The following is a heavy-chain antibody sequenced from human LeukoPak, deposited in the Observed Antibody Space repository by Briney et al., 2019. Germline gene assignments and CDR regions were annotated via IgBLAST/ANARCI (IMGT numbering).Heavy chain of an antibody. D-gene: IGHD3-10*01. Sequence: GGSLRLSCAASGFTFSSYAMSWVRQAPGKGLEWVSAVTPSAGNPYYAHSVKGRFPISRDNSNNTLYLQETSLRAEDTAVYYCAKGDDYGSGSFFKNGMDVWSQGTTVTVSS. CDR2: VTPSAGNP. CDR1: GFTFSSYA. V-gene: IGHV3-23*01. CDR3: AKGDDYGSGSFFKNGMDV. J-gene: IGHJ6*02.